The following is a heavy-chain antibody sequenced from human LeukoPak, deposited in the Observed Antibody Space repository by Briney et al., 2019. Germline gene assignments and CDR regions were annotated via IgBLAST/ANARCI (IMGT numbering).Heavy chain of an antibody. Sequence: GGSLRLSCSASGFTFSTHTMHWVRQAPGKGLEYVSTVSGSGRSAYYADSVKGRFTISRDNSKNTLYLQMNSLRAEDTAVYYCARDQGLGGSYDYWGQGTLVTVSS. J-gene: IGHJ4*02. V-gene: IGHV3-64*04. CDR1: GFTFSTHT. D-gene: IGHD1-26*01. CDR3: ARDQGLGGSYDY. CDR2: VSGSGRSA.